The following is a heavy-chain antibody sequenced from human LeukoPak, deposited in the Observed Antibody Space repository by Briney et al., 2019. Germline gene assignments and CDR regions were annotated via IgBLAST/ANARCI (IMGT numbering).Heavy chain of an antibody. D-gene: IGHD3-22*01. J-gene: IGHJ4*02. CDR2: IIPIFGTA. CDR1: GGTFSSYA. CDR3: ARIIASSGYLIDY. Sequence: AASVKVSCKASGGTFSSYAISWLRQAPGQGLEWMGGIIPIFGTANYAQKFQGRVTITADESTSTAYMELSSLRSEDTAVYYCARIIASSGYLIDYWGQGTLVTVSS. V-gene: IGHV1-69*13.